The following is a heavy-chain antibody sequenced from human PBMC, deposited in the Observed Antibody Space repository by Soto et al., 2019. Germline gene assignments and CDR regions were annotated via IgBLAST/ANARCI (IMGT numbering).Heavy chain of an antibody. V-gene: IGHV1-69*02. J-gene: IGHJ4*02. CDR3: ASFLNSGWLEE. D-gene: IGHD6-19*01. Sequence: QVQLVQSGDEVKKPGSSVKVSCKASGGTFSSYTISWVRQAPGQGPEWMGRIIPNLGIANCAQKFKGRVNITAVKSRSTAYMELSTLRSEDTAVYSFASFLNSGWLEEWGQGTLVTV. CDR1: GGTFSSYT. CDR2: IIPNLGIA.